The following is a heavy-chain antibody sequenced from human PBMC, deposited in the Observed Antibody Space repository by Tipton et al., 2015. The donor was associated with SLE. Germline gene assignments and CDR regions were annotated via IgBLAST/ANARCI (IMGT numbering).Heavy chain of an antibody. Sequence: LRLSCAASGFTLSGHPMHWVRQAPGKGLEWIGSFYYGKSTFYNPSLKSRVTISVDTSTNRLSLQLSSVTAADTALYYCARLISAYDCNFDYWGQGTLVTVSS. V-gene: IGHV4-39*07. J-gene: IGHJ4*02. D-gene: IGHD5-12*01. CDR2: FYYGKST. CDR3: ARLISAYDCNFDY. CDR1: GFTLSGHP.